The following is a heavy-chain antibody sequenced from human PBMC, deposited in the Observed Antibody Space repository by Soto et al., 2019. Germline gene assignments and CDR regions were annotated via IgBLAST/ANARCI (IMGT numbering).Heavy chain of an antibody. D-gene: IGHD2-15*01. CDR2: INPNSGGT. V-gene: IGHV1-2*04. J-gene: IGHJ6*02. Sequence: GASVKVSCKASGYTFTGYYMHWVRQAPGQGLEWMGWINPNSGGTNYAQKFQGWVTMTRDTSISTAYMELSRLRSDDTAVYYCARGRRNCSGGSCYGYYYYYGMGVWGQGTTVTVSS. CDR1: GYTFTGYY. CDR3: ARGRRNCSGGSCYGYYYYYGMGV.